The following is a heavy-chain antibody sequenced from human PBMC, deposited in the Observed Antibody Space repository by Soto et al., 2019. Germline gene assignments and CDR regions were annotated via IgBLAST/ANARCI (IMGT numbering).Heavy chain of an antibody. CDR3: ARGIAAAGTGALYYYYGMDV. CDR1: GGSFSGYY. CDR2: INHSGST. J-gene: IGHJ6*02. D-gene: IGHD6-13*01. Sequence: LSLTCAVYGGSFSGYYWSWIRQPPGKGLEWIGEINHSGSTNYNPSLKSRVTISVDTSKNQFSLKLSSVTAADTAVYYCARGIAAAGTGALYYYYGMDVWGQGTTVTVSS. V-gene: IGHV4-34*01.